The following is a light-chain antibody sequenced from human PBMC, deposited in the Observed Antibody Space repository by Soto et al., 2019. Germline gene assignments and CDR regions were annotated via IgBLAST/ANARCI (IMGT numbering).Light chain of an antibody. CDR2: NVS. Sequence: QSAQTQPASVSGSPGQSITISCTGTSSDVGGYNYVSWYQQHPGKAPELMIYNVSNRPSGVSNRFSGSKSGNTASLTISGLQAEDEGHYYCSSFTSTNTVLFGGGTKLTVL. CDR3: SSFTSTNTVL. CDR1: SSDVGGYNY. J-gene: IGLJ2*01. V-gene: IGLV2-14*01.